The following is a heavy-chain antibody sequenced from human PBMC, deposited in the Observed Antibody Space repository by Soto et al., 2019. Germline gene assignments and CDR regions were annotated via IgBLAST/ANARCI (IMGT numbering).Heavy chain of an antibody. J-gene: IGHJ4*02. CDR3: AKGWTYYSDY. Sequence: QVQLVESGGGVVQPGRSLRLSCAASGFTFSSYGMHWVRQAPGKGLEWVAVISYDGSNKYYADSVKGRFTISRDNSKNTLYLQMNSLRAEDTAVYYCAKGWTYYSDYWGQGTLVTVSS. CDR2: ISYDGSNK. D-gene: IGHD2-15*01. CDR1: GFTFSSYG. V-gene: IGHV3-30*18.